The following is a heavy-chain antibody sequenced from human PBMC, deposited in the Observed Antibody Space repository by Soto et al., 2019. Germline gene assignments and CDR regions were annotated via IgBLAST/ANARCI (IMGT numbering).Heavy chain of an antibody. D-gene: IGHD6-19*01. V-gene: IGHV1-69*13. J-gene: IGHJ6*02. Sequence: SVKVSCKASGGTFSSYAISWVRQAPGQGLEWMGGIIPTFGTANYAQKFQGRVTITADESTSTAYMELSSLRSEDTAVYYCAREEEQWLVRGYGMDVWGQGTTVTVSS. CDR1: GGTFSSYA. CDR2: IIPTFGTA. CDR3: AREEEQWLVRGYGMDV.